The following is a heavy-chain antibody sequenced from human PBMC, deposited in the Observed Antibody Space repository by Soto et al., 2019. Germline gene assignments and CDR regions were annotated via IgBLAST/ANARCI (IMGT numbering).Heavy chain of an antibody. V-gene: IGHV3-48*03. CDR3: ARGVNNDFDY. J-gene: IGHJ4*02. D-gene: IGHD1-1*01. Sequence: PGGSLRLSCSSPGFPFSSFEMNWVRQATGKGLEWVSYINSSGSPIYYSASVKGRFTIPRDKAKNSXYLQMNSQRAEFTAVYYCARGVNNDFDYWGQGTLLTVSS. CDR2: INSSGSPI. CDR1: GFPFSSFE.